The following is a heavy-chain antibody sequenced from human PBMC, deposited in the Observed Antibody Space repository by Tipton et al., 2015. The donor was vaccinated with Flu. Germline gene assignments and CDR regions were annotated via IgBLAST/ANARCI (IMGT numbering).Heavy chain of an antibody. Sequence: TLSLTCNVSGDSINTYFWSWLRQPAGKGLEWIGRIYSSGSTNYNPSLKSRVTMSVDTSKNQFSLKLNSVAAADTAVYYCARGPCSGGNCYVKGAFDIWGQGTMVTVSS. D-gene: IGHD2-15*01. V-gene: IGHV4-4*07. CDR3: ARGPCSGGNCYVKGAFDI. CDR2: IYSSGST. CDR1: GDSINTYF. J-gene: IGHJ3*02.